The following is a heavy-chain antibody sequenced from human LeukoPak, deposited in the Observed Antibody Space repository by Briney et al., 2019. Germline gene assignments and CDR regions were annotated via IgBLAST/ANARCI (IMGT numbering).Heavy chain of an antibody. V-gene: IGHV1-18*01. CDR1: GYTFTSYG. J-gene: IGHJ4*02. CDR2: ISAYNGNT. D-gene: IGHD2-15*01. CDR3: ARACSGGSCYSDPFDY. Sequence: ASVKVSRKASGYTFTSYGISWVRQAPGQGLEWMGWISAYNGNTNYAQKLQGRVTMTTDTSTSTAYMELRSLRSDDTAVYYCARACSGGSCYSDPFDYWGQGTLVTVSS.